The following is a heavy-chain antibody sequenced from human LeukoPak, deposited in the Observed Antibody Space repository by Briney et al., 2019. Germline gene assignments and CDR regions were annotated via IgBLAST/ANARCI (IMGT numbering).Heavy chain of an antibody. CDR1: GCTFSSYW. D-gene: IGHD2-15*01. CDR2: LNTDGSIT. J-gene: IGHJ4*02. V-gene: IGHV3-74*01. Sequence: GGSLRLSCAASGCTFSSYWMHWVRQAPGKGLVWVSRLNTDGSITTYADSVKGRFTISRDNARNTLYLQMNSLRAEDTAVYYCASHCSGGSCLDSWGQGTLVTVSS. CDR3: ASHCSGGSCLDS.